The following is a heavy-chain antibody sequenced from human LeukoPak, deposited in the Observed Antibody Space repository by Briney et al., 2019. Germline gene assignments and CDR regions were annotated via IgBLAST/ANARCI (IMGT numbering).Heavy chain of an antibody. CDR1: GFTFSSYA. D-gene: IGHD4-17*01. CDR3: AKFALVTTLQFDY. J-gene: IGHJ4*02. CDR2: ISGSGGST. V-gene: IGHV3-23*01. Sequence: WGSLRLSCAASGFTFSSYAMSWVRQAPGKGREGVSAISGSGGSTYYADSVKGRFTISRDNSKNTLYLQMNSLRAEDTAVYYCAKFALVTTLQFDYWGQGTLVTVSS.